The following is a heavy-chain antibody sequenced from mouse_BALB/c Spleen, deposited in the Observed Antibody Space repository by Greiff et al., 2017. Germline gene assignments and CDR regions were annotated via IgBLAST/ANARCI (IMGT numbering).Heavy chain of an antibody. Sequence: VMLVESGPGLVAPSQSLSITCTVSGFSLTSYGVHWVRQPPGKGLEWLGVIWAGGSTNYNSALMSRLSISKDNSKSQVFLKMNSLQTDDTAMYYCASHITSLRAMDYWGQGTSVTVSS. CDR1: GFSLTSYG. V-gene: IGHV2-9*02. CDR2: IWAGGST. D-gene: IGHD1-2*01. CDR3: ASHITSLRAMDY. J-gene: IGHJ4*01.